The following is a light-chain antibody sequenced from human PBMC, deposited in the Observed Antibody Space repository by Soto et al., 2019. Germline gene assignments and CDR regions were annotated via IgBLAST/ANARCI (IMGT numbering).Light chain of an antibody. CDR3: QQYTNTNNPWM. CDR1: QTISTW. J-gene: IGKJ1*01. Sequence: IQVTQSPPTLSASVGVSVTITGRASQTISTWMAWYQQKPGKAPKLLVYDASTLQSGVASRFSGSGSGTEFTLIISGLQPDDSATYYCQQYTNTNNPWMFGQGTKVDI. CDR2: DAS. V-gene: IGKV1-5*01.